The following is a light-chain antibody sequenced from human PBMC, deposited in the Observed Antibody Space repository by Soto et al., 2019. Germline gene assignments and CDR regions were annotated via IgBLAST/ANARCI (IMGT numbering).Light chain of an antibody. CDR2: GAS. CDR3: QQCNNWPLT. CDR1: QSVSSD. Sequence: EIVMTQSPATLSVSPGERATLSCRASQSVSSDLAWYQQKPGQAPRLLIYGASTRATGIPARFSGSGSGTEFTLTISSRQSEDFAVYYCQQCNNWPLTFGGGTKVEIK. J-gene: IGKJ4*01. V-gene: IGKV3-15*01.